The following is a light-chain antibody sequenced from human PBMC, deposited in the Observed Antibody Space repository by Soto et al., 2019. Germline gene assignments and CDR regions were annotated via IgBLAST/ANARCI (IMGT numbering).Light chain of an antibody. J-gene: IGKJ4*01. CDR3: QQYNNWPRAT. Sequence: EIVMTQSPATLSVSPGERATLSCSASQSVGSDLAWYQQKPGQAPRLLIYGASTRATGIPARFSGSGSGTEFTLTISSLQSEDFGVYYCQQYNNWPRATFGGGTKVDI. V-gene: IGKV3-15*01. CDR1: QSVGSD. CDR2: GAS.